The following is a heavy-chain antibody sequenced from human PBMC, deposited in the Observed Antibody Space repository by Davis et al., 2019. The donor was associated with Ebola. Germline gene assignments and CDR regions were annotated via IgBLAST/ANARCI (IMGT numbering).Heavy chain of an antibody. CDR3: ARQRELTAFDI. CDR1: RYNFPAYW. Sequence: GESLKISCKGSRYNFPAYWIACVRQKPGKGLEWMGIVYPPDSDTRSSPSFQGQVTISVDTSINTASLQWSSLKASDTAIYYCARQRELTAFDIWGQGTVLTVSS. J-gene: IGHJ3*02. V-gene: IGHV5-51*01. CDR2: VYPPDSDT. D-gene: IGHD1-1*01.